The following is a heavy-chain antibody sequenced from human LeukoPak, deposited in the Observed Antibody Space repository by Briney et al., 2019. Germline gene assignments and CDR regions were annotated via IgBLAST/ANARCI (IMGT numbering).Heavy chain of an antibody. CDR1: GGSISSSNW. CDR2: VYHSGST. V-gene: IGHV4-4*02. J-gene: IGHJ4*02. Sequence: SETLSLTCAVSGGSISSSNWWSWVRQPPGKGLEWIGGVYHSGSTNYNPSLKSRVSISVDKSKNQFSLKLSSVTAADTAVYYCARARRVVVGAPYYFDYWGQGTLVTVSS. D-gene: IGHD2-15*01. CDR3: ARARRVVVGAPYYFDY.